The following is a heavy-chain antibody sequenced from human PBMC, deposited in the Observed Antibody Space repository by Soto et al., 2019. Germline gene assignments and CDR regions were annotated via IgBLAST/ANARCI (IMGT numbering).Heavy chain of an antibody. J-gene: IGHJ4*02. CDR2: IIPIFGTA. CDR1: GGTFSSYA. Sequence: QVQLVQSGAEVKKPGSSVKVSCKASGGTFSSYAISWVRQAPGQGLEWMGGIIPIFGTANYAQKFQGRVTITADESTITADMELSSLRAEDTAVYYCAREAIAVAGISLFDYWGQGTLVTVSS. D-gene: IGHD6-19*01. CDR3: AREAIAVAGISLFDY. V-gene: IGHV1-69*12.